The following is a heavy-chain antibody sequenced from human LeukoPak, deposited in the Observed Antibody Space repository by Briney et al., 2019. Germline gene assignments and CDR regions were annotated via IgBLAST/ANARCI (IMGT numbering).Heavy chain of an antibody. CDR2: IYYSGST. CDR3: ATYATYYYYYMDV. J-gene: IGHJ6*03. D-gene: IGHD4-17*01. Sequence: SETLSLTCTVSGGSISSSSYYWGWIRQPPGKGLEWIGSIYYSGSTYYNPSLKSRVTISVDTSKNQFSLKLSSVTAADTAVYYCATYATYYYYYMDVWGKGTTVTVSS. V-gene: IGHV4-39*01. CDR1: GGSISSSSYY.